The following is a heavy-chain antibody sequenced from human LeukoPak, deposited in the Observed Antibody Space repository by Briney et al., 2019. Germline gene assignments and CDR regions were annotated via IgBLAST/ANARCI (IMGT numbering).Heavy chain of an antibody. D-gene: IGHD3-10*01. V-gene: IGHV3-53*01. CDR3: ARGLGRELDGAFDI. CDR1: GFIVSSNY. CDR2: IYSGGRT. J-gene: IGHJ3*02. Sequence: PGGSLRLSCAASGFIVSSNYMSWVRQAPGKGLGWVSVIYSGGRTYYADSVKGRFTISRDNSRNTLYLQMNSLRAEDTAVYYCARGLGRELDGAFDIWGQGTMVTVST.